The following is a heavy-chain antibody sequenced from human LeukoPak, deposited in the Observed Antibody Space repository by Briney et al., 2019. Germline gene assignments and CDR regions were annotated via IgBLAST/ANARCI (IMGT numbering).Heavy chain of an antibody. CDR3: ARDMRYYYDSSGYYEHGFDI. D-gene: IGHD3-22*01. J-gene: IGHJ3*02. CDR1: GGSISSYY. CDR2: IYYSGST. Sequence: SETLSLTCTVSGGSISSYYWSWIRQPPRKGLEWIGYIYYSGSTNYNPSLKSRVTISVDTSKNQFSLKLSAVTAADTAVYYCARDMRYYYDSSGYYEHGFDIWGQGTMATVSS. V-gene: IGHV4-59*12.